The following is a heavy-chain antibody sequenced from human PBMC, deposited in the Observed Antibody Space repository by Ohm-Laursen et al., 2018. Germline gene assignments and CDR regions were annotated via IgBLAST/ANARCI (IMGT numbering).Heavy chain of an antibody. D-gene: IGHD4-23*01. Sequence: SLRLSCAASGFIFSSYEMNWVRQAPGKGLEWVSKISSSGSTIYYADSVKGRFTISRDNAKNSLYLQMNSLRAEDTALYYCAKTRWTHFDYWGQGTLVTVSS. J-gene: IGHJ4*02. V-gene: IGHV3-48*03. CDR2: ISSSGSTI. CDR3: AKTRWTHFDY. CDR1: GFIFSSYE.